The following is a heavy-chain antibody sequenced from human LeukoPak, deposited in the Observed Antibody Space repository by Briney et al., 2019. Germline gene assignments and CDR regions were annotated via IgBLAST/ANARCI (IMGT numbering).Heavy chain of an antibody. CDR2: MSPNSGNT. CDR1: GYTFTNFD. CDR3: ARNYCGLNY. D-gene: IGHD4-23*01. V-gene: IGHV1-8*01. J-gene: IGHJ4*02. Sequence: GASVRVSCKASGYTFTNFDIIWVRQATGQGLEWMGWMSPNSGNTVYAQKFQGRVTMTSSISISTAYMELSSLRSEDTAVYYCARNYCGLNYWGQGTLVTVSS.